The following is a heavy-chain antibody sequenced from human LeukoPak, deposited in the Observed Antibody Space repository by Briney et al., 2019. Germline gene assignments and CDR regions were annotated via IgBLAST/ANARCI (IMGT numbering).Heavy chain of an antibody. CDR3: VREHDWGDFDF. D-gene: IGHD3-9*01. V-gene: IGHV4-39*07. CDR2: YYYTGTT. J-gene: IGHJ4*02. Sequence: SETLSLTCTVSGGSISSSSYYWGWIRQPPGKGLEWIGAYYYTGTTYSNPSLKSRVTISVDTSKNQFSLKLSSVTAADTAVYYCVREHDWGDFDFWGQGTLVTVSS. CDR1: GGSISSSSYY.